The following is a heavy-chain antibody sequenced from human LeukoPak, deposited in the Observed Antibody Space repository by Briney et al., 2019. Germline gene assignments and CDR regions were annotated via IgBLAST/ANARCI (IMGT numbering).Heavy chain of an antibody. CDR1: GFIFNNYA. CDR3: ARDLPVQH. V-gene: IGHV3-53*01. J-gene: IGHJ1*01. CDR2: IYSGGNT. Sequence: GGSLRLSCAASGFIFNNYAMNWVRQAPGKGLEWVSVIYSGGNTYYADSVKGRLTISRDNSKNTLYLQMNSLRAEDTAVYYCARDLPVQHWGQGTLVTVSS.